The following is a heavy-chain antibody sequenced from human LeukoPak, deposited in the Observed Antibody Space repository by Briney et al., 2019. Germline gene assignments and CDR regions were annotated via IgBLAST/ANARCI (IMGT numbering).Heavy chain of an antibody. CDR3: ARPSRIVGATSD. Sequence: SETLSLTCTVSGGSISSSSYYWGWIRKPPGRGLEWIGSIYYSGSTYYNPSLKTRVTISVDTSNNQFSLKLSSVTAADTAVYYCARPSRIVGATSDWGQGTMVTVSS. CDR2: IYYSGST. V-gene: IGHV4-39*01. D-gene: IGHD1-26*01. J-gene: IGHJ3*01. CDR1: GGSISSSSYY.